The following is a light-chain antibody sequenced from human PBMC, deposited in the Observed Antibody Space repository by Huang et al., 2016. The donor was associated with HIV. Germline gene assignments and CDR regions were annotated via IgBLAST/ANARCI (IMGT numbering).Light chain of an antibody. CDR3: QQRSNWPSIT. CDR2: DAS. Sequence: VLTQSPATLSVSPGERATLSCRASQTISSYLAWYQQKPGQAPRLLIFDASNRATGSPARFSGSGSGTDFTLTISSLEPEDFAVYYCQQRSNWPSITFGQGTRLEIK. J-gene: IGKJ5*01. CDR1: QTISSY. V-gene: IGKV3-11*01.